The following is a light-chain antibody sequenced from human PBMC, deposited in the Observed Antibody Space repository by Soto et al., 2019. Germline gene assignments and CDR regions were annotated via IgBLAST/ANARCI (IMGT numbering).Light chain of an antibody. CDR2: EGS. J-gene: IGLJ1*01. V-gene: IGLV2-14*02. Sequence: QSALTQPASVSGSPGQSITISCTGTSNDVGSYNLVSWYQHHPGKAPKVIIYEGSKRPSGIAHRFSGSKSGNTASLTISGLQAEDEADYYCSSYTISNTLPFVFGTGTKVTVL. CDR3: SSYTISNTLPFV. CDR1: SNDVGSYNL.